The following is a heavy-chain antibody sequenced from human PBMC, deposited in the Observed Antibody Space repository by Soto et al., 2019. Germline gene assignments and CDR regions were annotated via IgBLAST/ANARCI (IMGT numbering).Heavy chain of an antibody. CDR3: AKDRGRGSPVSGGMDV. CDR2: ISSRSNHI. V-gene: IGHV3-21*02. CDR1: GFTFSNYS. Sequence: EVQLVESGGGLVKPGGSLRLSCAASGFTFSNYSLNWVRQAPGKGLEWVSVISSRSNHIYYADSVRGRFTISRDNAKNSLYLQMNSLRAEDTAVYYCAKDRGRGSPVSGGMDVWGQGTTVIVSS. J-gene: IGHJ6*02. D-gene: IGHD3-10*01.